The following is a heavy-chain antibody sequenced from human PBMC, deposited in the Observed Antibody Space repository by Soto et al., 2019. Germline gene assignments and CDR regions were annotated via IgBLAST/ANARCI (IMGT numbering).Heavy chain of an antibody. CDR1: GGSFSGYH. D-gene: IGHD3-16*02. J-gene: IGHJ4*02. CDR2: INHSGST. CDR3: ARTAPPRYDYIWGSYRYPDY. Sequence: SETLSLTCAVYGGSFSGYHWSWIRQPPGKGLEWIGEINHSGSTNYNPSLKSRVTISVDTSKNQFSLKLSSVTAADTAVYYCARTAPPRYDYIWGSYRYPDYWGQGTLVTVSS. V-gene: IGHV4-34*01.